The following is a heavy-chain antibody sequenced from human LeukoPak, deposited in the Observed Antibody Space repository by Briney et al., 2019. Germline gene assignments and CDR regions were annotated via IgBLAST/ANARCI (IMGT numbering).Heavy chain of an antibody. CDR2: INPSGGST. J-gene: IGHJ4*02. V-gene: IGHV1-46*01. Sequence: GASVKVSCKASGYTFTSYYMYWVRQAPGQGLEWMGIINPSGGSTSYAQKFQGRVTMTRDTSTSTVYMELSSLRSEDTAVYYCARWFEPYYYDSSGYPPGYFDYWGQGTLVTVSS. D-gene: IGHD3-22*01. CDR1: GYTFTSYY. CDR3: ARWFEPYYYDSSGYPPGYFDY.